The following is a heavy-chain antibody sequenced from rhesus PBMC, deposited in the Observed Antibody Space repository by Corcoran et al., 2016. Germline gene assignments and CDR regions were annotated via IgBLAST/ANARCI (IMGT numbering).Heavy chain of an antibody. CDR3: ARGNWNHELDV. Sequence: QVKLQQWGEGLVKPSETLSLICAVHGGSISGYYHWSWIRQPPGKGLEWIGKIDGISASTNYNPALKNRVTISKDTSKNQFSLNLSSGTAADTAVYYCARGNWNHELDVWGRGVLVTVSS. V-gene: IGHV4-73*01. D-gene: IGHD1-1*01. J-gene: IGHJ5-2*02. CDR1: GGSISGYYH. CDR2: IDGISAST.